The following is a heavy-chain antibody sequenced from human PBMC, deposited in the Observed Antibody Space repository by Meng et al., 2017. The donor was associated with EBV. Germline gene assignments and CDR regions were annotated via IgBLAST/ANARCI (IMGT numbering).Heavy chain of an antibody. CDR3: ASESGRGYTPDY. D-gene: IGHD3-10*01. CDR2: FLPTLGAP. CDR1: GGPFRNYA. Sequence: QVQSVQSAAEVKTPGSSVKVSCKTSGGPFRNYAISWVRQAPGQGLEWLGGFLPTLGAPNYAQKFHGRVSITADESTSTHYMDLSSLRSEDTAVYYCASESGRGYTPDYWGQGTLVTVSS. V-gene: IGHV1-69*01. J-gene: IGHJ4*02.